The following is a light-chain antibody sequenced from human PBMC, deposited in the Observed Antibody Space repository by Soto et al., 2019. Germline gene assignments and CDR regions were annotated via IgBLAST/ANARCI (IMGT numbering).Light chain of an antibody. CDR3: CSYASSSSYV. CDR2: TVT. Sequence: QSALTQPRSVSGSPGQSVTISCTGTSSYIGGYNYVSWYQQHPGKAPKLMIYTVTKRPSGVPDRFSGSKSDNTASLTISGLQADDEADYYCCSYASSSSYVFGTGTKVTVL. V-gene: IGLV2-11*01. J-gene: IGLJ1*01. CDR1: SSYIGGYNY.